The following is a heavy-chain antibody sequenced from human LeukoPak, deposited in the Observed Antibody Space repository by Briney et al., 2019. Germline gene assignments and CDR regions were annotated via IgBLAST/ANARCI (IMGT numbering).Heavy chain of an antibody. CDR1: GFTFSSYA. D-gene: IGHD3-16*01. CDR2: ISYDGSNK. V-gene: IGHV3-30-3*01. Sequence: GGSLRLSCAASGFTFSSYAMHWVRQAPGKGLEWVALISYDGSNKHYADSVEGRITISRDDSKNTLYLQMNSLRAEDTAVYYCAPSSGGSYPYFDYWGQGTLVTVSS. J-gene: IGHJ4*02. CDR3: APSSGGSYPYFDY.